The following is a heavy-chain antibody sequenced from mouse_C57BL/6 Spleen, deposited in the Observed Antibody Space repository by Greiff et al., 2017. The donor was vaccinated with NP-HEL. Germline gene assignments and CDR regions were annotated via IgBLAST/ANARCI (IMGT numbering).Heavy chain of an antibody. V-gene: IGHV1-15*01. CDR1: GYTFTDYE. D-gene: IGHD1-1*01. Sequence: QVQLKQSGAELVRPGASVTLSCKASGYTFTDYEMHWVKQTPVHGLEWIGAIDPETGGTAYNQKFKGKAILTADKSASTAYMELRSLTSEDSAVYYCTRRKGGGSRRYFDVWGTGTTVTVSS. CDR3: TRRKGGGSRRYFDV. J-gene: IGHJ1*03. CDR2: IDPETGGT.